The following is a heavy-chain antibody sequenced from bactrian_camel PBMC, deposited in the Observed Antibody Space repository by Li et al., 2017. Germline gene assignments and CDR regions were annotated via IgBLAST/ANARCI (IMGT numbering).Heavy chain of an antibody. CDR1: GFIFSSYW. V-gene: IGHV3S1*01. Sequence: HVQLVESGGDLVQPGGSLRLSCAASGFIFSSYWMYWVRQAPGKGLEWVASINPGREAIESGRRATDYADSLKGRFTISRDDGKSTLYLQMDDLKTEDTAVYYCATPPSLQAVIAEPGVYWGQGTQVTVS. CDR2: INPGREAIESGRRAT. D-gene: IGHD2*01. J-gene: IGHJ4*01. CDR3: ATPPSLQAVIAEPGVY.